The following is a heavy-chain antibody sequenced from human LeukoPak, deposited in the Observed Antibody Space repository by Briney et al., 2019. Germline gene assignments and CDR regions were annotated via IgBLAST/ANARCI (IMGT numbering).Heavy chain of an antibody. J-gene: IGHJ6*03. CDR1: GGSISSGSYY. Sequence: SQTLSLTCTVSGGSISSGSYYWSWIRQPAGKGLEWIGRIYTSGSTNYNPSLKSRVTISVDTPKNQFSLKLSSVTAADTAVYYCARCIAARPNYYYYMDVWGKGTTVTVSS. D-gene: IGHD6-6*01. CDR3: ARCIAARPNYYYYMDV. CDR2: IYTSGST. V-gene: IGHV4-61*02.